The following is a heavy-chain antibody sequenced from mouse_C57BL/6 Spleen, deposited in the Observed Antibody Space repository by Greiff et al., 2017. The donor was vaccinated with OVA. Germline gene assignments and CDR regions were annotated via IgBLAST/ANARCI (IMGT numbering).Heavy chain of an antibody. CDR1: GFTFSDYG. J-gene: IGHJ1*03. D-gene: IGHD1-1*01. V-gene: IGHV5-17*01. Sequence: EVMLVESGGGLVKPGGSLKLSCAASGFTFSDYGMHWVRQAPEKGLEWVAYISSGSSTIYYADTVKGRFTISRDNAKNTLFLQMTSLRSEDTAMYYCARRLYGSSGYWYFDVWGTGTTVTVSS. CDR2: ISSGSSTI. CDR3: ARRLYGSSGYWYFDV.